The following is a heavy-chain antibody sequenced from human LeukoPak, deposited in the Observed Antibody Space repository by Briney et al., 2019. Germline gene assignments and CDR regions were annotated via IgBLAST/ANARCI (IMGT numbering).Heavy chain of an antibody. D-gene: IGHD2-15*01. V-gene: IGHV3-9*01. J-gene: IGHJ4*02. CDR2: ISWNSGSI. CDR3: AKNGGLGYCSGGSCYFFDY. CDR1: GFTFDDYA. Sequence: SLRLSCAASGFTFDDYAMHWVRLAPGKGLEWVPGISWNSGSIGYADSVKGRFTISRDNAKNSLYLQMNSLRAEDTALYYCAKNGGLGYCSGGSCYFFDYWGQGTLVTVSS.